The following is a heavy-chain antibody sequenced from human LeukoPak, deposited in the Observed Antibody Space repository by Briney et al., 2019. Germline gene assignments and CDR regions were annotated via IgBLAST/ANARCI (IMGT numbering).Heavy chain of an antibody. D-gene: IGHD6-13*01. CDR1: GYTFTGYY. J-gene: IGHJ6*02. Sequence: ASVKVSCKASGYTFTGYYMHWVRQAPGQGLEWMGWINPNSGSTNYAQKFQGRVTMTRDTSISTAYMELSRLRSDDTAVYYCAREPIAAAGSPYGMDVWGQGTTVTVSS. CDR2: INPNSGST. CDR3: AREPIAAAGSPYGMDV. V-gene: IGHV1-2*02.